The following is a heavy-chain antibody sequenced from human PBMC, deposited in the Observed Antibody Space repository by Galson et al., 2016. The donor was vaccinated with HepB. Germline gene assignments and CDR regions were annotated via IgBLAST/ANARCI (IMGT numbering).Heavy chain of an antibody. D-gene: IGHD3-3*01. J-gene: IGHJ4*02. CDR2: IEKDGSEK. CDR1: GLSFNDYW. V-gene: IGHV3-7*03. CDR3: ASNYDFWNGDY. Sequence: SLRLSCAASGLSFNDYWLGWVRQGPGKGLEWVANIEKDGSEKNYVDSVKGRFSISGDNAKNSLYLQMNSLRVEDTAVYYCASNYDFWNGDYWGQGALVTVSS.